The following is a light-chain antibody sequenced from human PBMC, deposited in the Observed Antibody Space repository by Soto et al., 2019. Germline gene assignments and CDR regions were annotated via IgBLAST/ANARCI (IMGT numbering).Light chain of an antibody. CDR1: NIGSES. V-gene: IGLV3-21*02. Sequence: SYELTQPLSVSVAPGQTARIPCGGNNIGSESVYWYQQMAGQAPVVVVYDDSDRPPGIPARFSGSKSGNTATLTISRVEAGDEADYYCQLRDSSGDRWVFGGGTQLTVL. CDR2: DDS. J-gene: IGLJ3*02. CDR3: QLRDSSGDRWV.